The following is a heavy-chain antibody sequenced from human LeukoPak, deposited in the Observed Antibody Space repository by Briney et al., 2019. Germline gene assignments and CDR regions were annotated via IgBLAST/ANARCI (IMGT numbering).Heavy chain of an antibody. CDR1: GGSFSGYY. Sequence: PSETLSLTCAVYGGSFSGYYWSWIRQPPGKGLEWIGEINHSGSTNYNPSLKSRVTISVDTSKNQFSLKLSSVTAADTAVYYCARDPYYGSGSYYNVSWGQGTLVTVSS. D-gene: IGHD3-10*01. CDR3: ARDPYYGSGSYYNVS. CDR2: INHSGST. V-gene: IGHV4-34*01. J-gene: IGHJ5*02.